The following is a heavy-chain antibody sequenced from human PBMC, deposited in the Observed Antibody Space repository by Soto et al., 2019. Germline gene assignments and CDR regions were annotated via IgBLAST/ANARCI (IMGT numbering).Heavy chain of an antibody. Sequence: PGWSLRLSCAASGFSFSSSGMHWVRQAPGKGLEWVADIFYDGSKIHYADSVKGRFTISRDNSKNTVHLQMNSLRPEDTAVYYCAKDLTGPYDYWGQGTLVTVSS. V-gene: IGHV3-30*18. D-gene: IGHD3-9*01. CDR3: AKDLTGPYDY. J-gene: IGHJ4*02. CDR1: GFSFSSSG. CDR2: IFYDGSKI.